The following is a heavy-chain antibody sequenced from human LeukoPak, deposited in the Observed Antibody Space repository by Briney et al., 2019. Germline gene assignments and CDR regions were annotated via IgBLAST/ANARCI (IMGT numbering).Heavy chain of an antibody. Sequence: SETLSLTCTVSGGSISSYYWSWIRQPPGKGLEWIGYIYYSGSTNYNPSLKSRVTISVDTSKTQFSLKLSSVTAADTAVYYCARHLSRRGAFDIWGQGTMVTVSS. D-gene: IGHD2-2*01. CDR3: ARHLSRRGAFDI. CDR1: GGSISSYY. V-gene: IGHV4-59*08. J-gene: IGHJ3*02. CDR2: IYYSGST.